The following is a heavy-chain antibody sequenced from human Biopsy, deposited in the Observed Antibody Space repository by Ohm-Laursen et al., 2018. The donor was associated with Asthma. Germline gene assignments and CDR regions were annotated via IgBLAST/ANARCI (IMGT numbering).Heavy chain of an antibody. Sequence: SLRLSCTASGFVFSQCGMHWVRQGPGKGLEWVALVSSDGHNKYYEDSVKGRFTISRDNSRNRLYLQINSLTVEDSAVYFSARQSGQEYGDSIPFDTWGQGTKVAVSS. CDR2: VSSDGHNK. CDR1: GFVFSQCG. J-gene: IGHJ3*02. CDR3: ARQSGQEYGDSIPFDT. V-gene: IGHV3-30*03. D-gene: IGHD3-22*01.